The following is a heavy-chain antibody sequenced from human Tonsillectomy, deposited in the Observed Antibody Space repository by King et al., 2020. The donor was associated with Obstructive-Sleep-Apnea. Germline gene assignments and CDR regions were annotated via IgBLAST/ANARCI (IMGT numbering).Heavy chain of an antibody. J-gene: IGHJ4*02. V-gene: IGHV1-2*02. CDR2: INPNSGGT. CDR1: GYTFTGYY. Sequence: QVQLVESGAEVKKPGASVKVSCKASGYTFTGYYMHWVRQAPGQGLEWMGWINPNSGGTKYAQKFQGRVTMTRDTSISTAYMELSRLRSDDTAVYYCARDRYSGYDSGYFDYWGQGTLVTVSS. CDR3: ARDRYSGYDSGYFDY. D-gene: IGHD5-12*01.